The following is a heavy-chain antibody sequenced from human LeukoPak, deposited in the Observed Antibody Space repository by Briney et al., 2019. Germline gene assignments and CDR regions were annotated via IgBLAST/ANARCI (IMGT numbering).Heavy chain of an antibody. D-gene: IGHD6-6*01. CDR2: INHSGST. J-gene: IGHJ4*02. CDR3: ARGRHSSSFIGFDY. CDR1: GGSFSGYY. V-gene: IGHV4-34*01. Sequence: SETLSLTCAVYGGSFSGYYWSWIRQPPGKGLERIGEINHSGSTNYNPSLKSRVTISVDTSKNQFSLKLSSVTAADTAVYYCARGRHSSSFIGFDYWGQGTLVTVSS.